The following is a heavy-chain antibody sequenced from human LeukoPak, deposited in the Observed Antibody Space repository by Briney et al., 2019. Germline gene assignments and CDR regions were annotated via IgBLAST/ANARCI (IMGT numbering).Heavy chain of an antibody. CDR2: IYNSGTT. V-gene: IGHV4-4*09. CDR3: ARNGDDSSDYYYFDY. J-gene: IGHJ4*02. CDR1: GGSISSYY. Sequence: SETLSLTCTVPGGSISSYYWSWIRQPPGKGLEWIGYIYNSGTTNYNPSLKSRVTISVDTSKNQFSLKLSSVTAADTAIYYCARNGDDSSDYYYFDYWGQGTLVTVSS. D-gene: IGHD3-22*01.